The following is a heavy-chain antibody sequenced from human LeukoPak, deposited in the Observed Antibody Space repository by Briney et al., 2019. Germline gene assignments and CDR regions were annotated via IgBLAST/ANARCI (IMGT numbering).Heavy chain of an antibody. J-gene: IGHJ5*02. V-gene: IGHV3-33*01. CDR1: GFSFSGHG. D-gene: IGHD6-13*01. CDR3: ARDVGGIAAPDTGGWFDP. Sequence: PGRSLRLSCAASGFSFSGHGMHWVRQAPGKGLEWVAVIWYDGSKKYYGDSVKGRFTISRDNSKNTLYLQINSLRAEDTAVYYCARDVGGIAAPDTGGWFDPRGQGTLVTVSS. CDR2: IWYDGSKK.